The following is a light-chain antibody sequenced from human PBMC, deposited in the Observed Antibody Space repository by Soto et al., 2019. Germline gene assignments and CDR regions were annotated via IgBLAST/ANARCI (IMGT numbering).Light chain of an antibody. CDR1: SGHSSYA. V-gene: IGLV4-69*01. CDR3: QTWGTGIPWV. J-gene: IGLJ3*02. CDR2: LNSDGSH. Sequence: QAVVTQSPSASASLGASVKLTCTLSSGHSSYAIAWHQQQPEKGPRYLMKLNSDGSHSKGDGIPDRFSGFSSGAERYLTISSLQYEDEADYYCQTWGTGIPWVFGGGTKLTVL.